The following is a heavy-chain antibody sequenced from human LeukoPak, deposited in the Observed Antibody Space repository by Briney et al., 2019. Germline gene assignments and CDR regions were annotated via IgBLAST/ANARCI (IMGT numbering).Heavy chain of an antibody. CDR3: ATYYDFWSGYSRSYYFDY. V-gene: IGHV3-48*01. Sequence: PGGSLRLSCAASGFTFSRYSMNWVRQAPGKGLEWGSYISSSSSITYYADSAKGRVTTSRDNAKNSLYLQKNSLRAEDTAVYYCATYYDFWSGYSRSYYFDYWGQGTLVTVSS. CDR1: GFTFSRYS. CDR2: ISSSSSIT. J-gene: IGHJ4*02. D-gene: IGHD3-3*01.